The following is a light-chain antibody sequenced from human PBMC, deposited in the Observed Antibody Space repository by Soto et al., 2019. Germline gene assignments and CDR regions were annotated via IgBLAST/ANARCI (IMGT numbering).Light chain of an antibody. Sequence: EIVLTQSPAPLSLSPGERATLSCRASQSVRSYLAWYQQKPGQAPRLLIYDASNRATGIPARFSGSWSGTDCTLTISSLEPEDVAVYYCQQRSNWPPTFGQGTRLEI. J-gene: IGKJ5*01. CDR3: QQRSNWPPT. V-gene: IGKV3-11*01. CDR1: QSVRSY. CDR2: DAS.